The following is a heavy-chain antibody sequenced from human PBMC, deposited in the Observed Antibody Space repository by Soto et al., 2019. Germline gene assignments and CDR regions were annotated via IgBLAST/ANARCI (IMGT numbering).Heavy chain of an antibody. CDR1: GGSITNYY. CDR2: IQYNGYS. J-gene: IGHJ6*02. Sequence: QVQLQESGPGLVKPSETLSLTCTVSGGSITNYYCSWFRQPPGKGLEWIGYIQYNGYSAYNLSLKRQVTMSMDTSKTQFSLMLESVTATDPAVYYCARHGFGSLHGLVDVWGQGTTVIVSS. V-gene: IGHV4-59*08. CDR3: ARHGFGSLHGLVDV. D-gene: IGHD3-10*01.